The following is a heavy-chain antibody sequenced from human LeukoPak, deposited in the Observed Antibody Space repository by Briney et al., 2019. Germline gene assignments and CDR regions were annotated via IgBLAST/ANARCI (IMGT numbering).Heavy chain of an antibody. Sequence: SETLSLTCTVSGGSISSRDYYWGWIRQPPGMGLEWIGTIYYSGRTYYNPSLKSRVTISVETSKNQFSLKLASVTAADTAVYYCARDLVGASNIWGQGTMVTVSS. J-gene: IGHJ3*02. CDR3: ARDLVGASNI. D-gene: IGHD1-26*01. V-gene: IGHV4-39*02. CDR1: GGSISSRDYY. CDR2: IYYSGRT.